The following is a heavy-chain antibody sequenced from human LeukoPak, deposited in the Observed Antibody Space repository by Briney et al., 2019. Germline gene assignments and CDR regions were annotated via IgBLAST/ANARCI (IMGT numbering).Heavy chain of an antibody. CDR1: GGSIKNYY. CDR2: IYFGGTT. D-gene: IGHD4-23*01. CDR3: ARHRSDTGGKKGVNWFDP. Sequence: SETLSLTCSVSGGSIKNYYWSWIRQPPGKGLEWLGNIYFGGTTDYNSSLKSRLTISVDTFKNQLSLNLQSVTAADTATYYCARHRSDTGGKKGVNWFDPWGQGTLVTVPS. V-gene: IGHV4-59*01. J-gene: IGHJ5*02.